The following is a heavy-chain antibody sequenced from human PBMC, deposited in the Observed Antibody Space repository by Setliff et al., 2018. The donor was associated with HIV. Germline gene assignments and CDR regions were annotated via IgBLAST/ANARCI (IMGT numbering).Heavy chain of an antibody. CDR3: ARDVYFTFSGEVIRHYLDV. D-gene: IGHD3-3*01. Sequence: GASVKVSCKASGYTFTVYYMHWVRQAPGQGLEWMGWIKPDTGGTNYAQKFQGRVTITADESTSTVHMELSSLTSEDTAVYYCARDVYFTFSGEVIRHYLDVWGKGTTVTVSS. CDR2: IKPDTGGT. CDR1: GYTFTVYY. V-gene: IGHV1-2*02. J-gene: IGHJ6*03.